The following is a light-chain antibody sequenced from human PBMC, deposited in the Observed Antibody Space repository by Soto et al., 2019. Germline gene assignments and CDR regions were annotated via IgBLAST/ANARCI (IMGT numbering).Light chain of an antibody. CDR1: QSVSTNY. Sequence: EIVLTQSPGTLSLSPGERATLSCRASQSVSTNYLAWYQRKPGQAPRLLIYGASSRATDIPNRFSGSGSGTDFTLTITRLKAEDFAVYYCQQYGSPPPTFGQGTKVEIK. CDR2: GAS. V-gene: IGKV3-20*01. J-gene: IGKJ1*01. CDR3: QQYGSPPPT.